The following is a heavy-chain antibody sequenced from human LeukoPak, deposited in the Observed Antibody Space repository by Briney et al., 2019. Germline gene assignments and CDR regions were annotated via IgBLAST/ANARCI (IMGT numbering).Heavy chain of an antibody. CDR3: ARHGKGVTYFYAFDI. CDR2: IYGSGRT. CDR1: GVSINSHY. V-gene: IGHV4-59*08. J-gene: IGHJ3*02. Sequence: KPSETLSLTCTVSGVSINSHYLNWIRQPPGKGLEWIGYIYGSGRTNYNPSLKSRVTISVDTSKNQFSLTLSSVTAADTAVYYCARHGKGVTYFYAFDIWGQGTMVTVSS. D-gene: IGHD2/OR15-2a*01.